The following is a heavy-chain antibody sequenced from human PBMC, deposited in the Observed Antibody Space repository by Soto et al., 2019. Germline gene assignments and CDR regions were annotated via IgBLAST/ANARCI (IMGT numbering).Heavy chain of an antibody. Sequence: GESLKISCKASGYSFSNFWIGWVRQMPGKGLEWMGLIHPGDSESRYGPSFQGQVTISADRSISTAYLQWNSLKASDSAIYYCARVLPGVPKVDHYYLDVWGKGTTVTVAS. CDR1: GYSFSNFW. CDR3: ARVLPGVPKVDHYYLDV. V-gene: IGHV5-51*01. D-gene: IGHD3-10*01. CDR2: IHPGDSES. J-gene: IGHJ6*03.